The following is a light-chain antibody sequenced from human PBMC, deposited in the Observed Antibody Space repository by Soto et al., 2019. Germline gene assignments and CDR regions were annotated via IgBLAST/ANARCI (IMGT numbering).Light chain of an antibody. CDR3: QQTYRAPFT. V-gene: IGKV1-39*01. CDR2: TAY. CDR1: QRLFSF. Sequence: DIQMTQSPSSLSASVGDSVTLTCRASQRLFSFLNWYQQAPGRAPKLLISTAYKLQSGVPSRFSGSESGTEFNLTISSLKPEDFALYFCQQTYRAPFTFGPGTKVDVK. J-gene: IGKJ3*01.